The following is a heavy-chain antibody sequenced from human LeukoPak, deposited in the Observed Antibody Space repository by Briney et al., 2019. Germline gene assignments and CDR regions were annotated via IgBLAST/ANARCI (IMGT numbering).Heavy chain of an antibody. V-gene: IGHV3-23*01. CDR2: ISDSAGTT. CDR3: AKSYYYGSGDYSLTAFDI. CDR1: GFTFSRYD. J-gene: IGHJ3*02. D-gene: IGHD3-10*01. Sequence: GGSLRLSCTASGFTFSRYDMSWVRQAPGKGLEWVSGISDSAGTTYYADSVKGRFSISRDNSKNTLNLQMNSLRAGDTAVYYCAKSYYYGSGDYSLTAFDIWGQGTMVTVSS.